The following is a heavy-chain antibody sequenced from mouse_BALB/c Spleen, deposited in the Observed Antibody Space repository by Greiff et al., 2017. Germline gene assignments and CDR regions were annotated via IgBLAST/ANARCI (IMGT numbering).Heavy chain of an antibody. D-gene: IGHD1-1*01. CDR1: GFNIKDTY. CDR3: AHGSSSYYFDY. CDR2: IDPANGNT. J-gene: IGHJ2*01. Sequence: EVKLVESGAELVKPGASVKLSCTASGFNIKDTYMHWVKQRPEQGLEWIGRIDPANGNTKYDPKFQGKATITADTSSNTAYLQLSSLTSEDTAVYYCAHGSSSYYFDYWGQGTTLTVSS. V-gene: IGHV14-3*02.